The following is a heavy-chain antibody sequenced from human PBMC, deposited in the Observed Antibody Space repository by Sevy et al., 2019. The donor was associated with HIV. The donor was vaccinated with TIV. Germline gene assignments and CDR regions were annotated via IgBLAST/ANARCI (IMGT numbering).Heavy chain of an antibody. D-gene: IGHD6-13*01. Sequence: SETLSLTCAVYGGSFSGYYWSWIRQPPGKGLEWIGEINHSGSTNYNPSLKSRVTISVDTSKNQFSLKLSSVTAADTAVYYCARGPGGAILYSNSWYRYYGMDVWGQGTTVTVSS. CDR2: INHSGST. CDR3: ARGPGGAILYSNSWYRYYGMDV. CDR1: GGSFSGYY. V-gene: IGHV4-34*01. J-gene: IGHJ6*02.